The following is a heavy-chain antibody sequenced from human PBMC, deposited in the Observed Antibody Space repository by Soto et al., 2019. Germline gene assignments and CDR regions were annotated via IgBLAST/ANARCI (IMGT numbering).Heavy chain of an antibody. D-gene: IGHD3-22*01. Sequence: QVRLQESGPGLVKPSQTLSLTCTVSGGSISSGGYYWSWIRQLPGKGLEWIGFIYYIGSTYYNPSLKSRVSISVDTSKNQFSLKLSSVTVADTAVYYCARDYSDSSGYYYVEYWGQGTLVTVSS. CDR3: ARDYSDSSGYYYVEY. CDR1: GGSISSGGYY. CDR2: IYYIGST. J-gene: IGHJ4*02. V-gene: IGHV4-31*03.